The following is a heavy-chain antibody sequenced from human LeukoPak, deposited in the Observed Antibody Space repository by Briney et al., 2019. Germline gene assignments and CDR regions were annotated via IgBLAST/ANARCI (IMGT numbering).Heavy chain of an antibody. CDR2: IKHDGSEI. CDR3: LSGVSGDWGDY. V-gene: IGHV3-7*01. Sequence: GGSLRLSCAASGFTFSSYWMSWVRQAPGKGLEWVANIKHDGSEIYYVDSVKGRFTISRDNAKNSLYLQMNTLRVEDTAVYYYLSGVSGDWGDYWGQGTLVTVSS. CDR1: GFTFSSYW. J-gene: IGHJ4*02. D-gene: IGHD2-21*02.